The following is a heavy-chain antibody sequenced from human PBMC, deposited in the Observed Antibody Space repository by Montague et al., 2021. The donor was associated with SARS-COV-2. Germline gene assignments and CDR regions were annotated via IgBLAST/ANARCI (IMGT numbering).Heavy chain of an antibody. V-gene: IGHV4-31*03. J-gene: IGHJ3*02. CDR3: ARDRYSGYVLDAFDI. CDR1: GGSISSGGYY. D-gene: IGHD5-12*01. Sequence: TLSLTCTASGGSISSGGYYWSWIRQHPGKGLEWIGYIYYSGSTYYNPSLKSRVTISVDTSKNQFSLKLSSVTAADTAVYYCARDRYSGYVLDAFDIWGQGTMVTVSS. CDR2: IYYSGST.